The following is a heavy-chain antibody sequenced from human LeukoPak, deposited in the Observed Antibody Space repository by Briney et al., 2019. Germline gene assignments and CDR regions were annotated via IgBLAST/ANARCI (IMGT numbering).Heavy chain of an antibody. Sequence: GGSLRLSCAASGFTFSIYAMHWVRQAPGKGLEWVAVISYDGSNKYYADSVKGRFTISRDNSKNTLYLQMNSLRAEDTAVYYCARDKGGLYGDYDWGQGTLVTVSS. CDR1: GFTFSIYA. CDR3: ARDKGGLYGDYD. V-gene: IGHV3-30-3*01. J-gene: IGHJ4*02. D-gene: IGHD4-17*01. CDR2: ISYDGSNK.